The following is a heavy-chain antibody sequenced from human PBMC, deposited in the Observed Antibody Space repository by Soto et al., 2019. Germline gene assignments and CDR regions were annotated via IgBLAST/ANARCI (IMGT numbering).Heavy chain of an antibody. Sequence: QAHLVESGGGVVQPGRSLRLSCAASGFTFTSYGMHWVRQAPGTRLEWVAFISYDGGLQHYAYSVKGRFTFSRDNSKNMVLLQMNSLRAEDTAVYYCVSDRGYGHASVPYSWGQGTLVSVSS. J-gene: IGHJ4*02. CDR3: VSDRGYGHASVPYS. CDR2: ISYDGGLQ. D-gene: IGHD5-18*01. V-gene: IGHV3-30*03. CDR1: GFTFTSYG.